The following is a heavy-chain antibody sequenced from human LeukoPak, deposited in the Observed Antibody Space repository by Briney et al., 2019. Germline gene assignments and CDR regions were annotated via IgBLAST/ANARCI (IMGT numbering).Heavy chain of an antibody. J-gene: IGHJ3*02. Sequence: SSETVSLTCSVSGGSISGYYWSWIRQSPGKGLEWIAYIYYSGSTNYNPSLKSRVTISVDTSKNQFSLRLSSVTAADTAVYYCARGYGGDVFDIWGQGTLVSASA. V-gene: IGHV4-59*01. CDR2: IYYSGST. CDR3: ARGYGGDVFDI. D-gene: IGHD3-10*01. CDR1: GGSISGYY.